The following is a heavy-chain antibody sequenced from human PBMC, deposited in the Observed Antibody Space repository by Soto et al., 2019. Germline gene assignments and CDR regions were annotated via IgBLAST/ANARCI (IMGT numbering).Heavy chain of an antibody. CDR2: ISGNGIAT. J-gene: IGHJ5*02. Sequence: GGSLRLSCEASGFIFSDHAMSWVRQAPGKGLEWVSAISGNGIATYYADSVKGRFTISRDNSKNTLYLQMNRLRADDTAVYYCARDAISMVRGPNEWFDPWGQGTPVTVAS. CDR3: ARDAISMVRGPNEWFDP. D-gene: IGHD3-10*01. V-gene: IGHV3-23*01. CDR1: GFIFSDHA.